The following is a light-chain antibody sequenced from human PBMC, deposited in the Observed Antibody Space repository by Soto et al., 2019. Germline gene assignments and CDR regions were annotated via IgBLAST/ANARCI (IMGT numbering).Light chain of an antibody. V-gene: IGLV3-21*04. J-gene: IGLJ2*01. CDR3: QVWDTTSDHPVV. CDR2: YDS. CDR1: NIGGET. Sequence: SYELTQPPSVSVAPGKTASITCGGNNIGGETVHWCQQRPGQAPVLVIYYDSDRPSGIPGRFSGSNSGNTATLTISRVEAGDEADYYCQVWDTTSDHPVVFGGGTKVTVL.